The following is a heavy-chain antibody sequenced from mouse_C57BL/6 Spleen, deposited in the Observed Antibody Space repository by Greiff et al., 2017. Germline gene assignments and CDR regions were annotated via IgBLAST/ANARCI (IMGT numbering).Heavy chain of an antibody. J-gene: IGHJ3*01. V-gene: IGHV1-9*01. CDR1: GYTFTGYW. D-gene: IGHD2-14*01. CDR2: ILPGSGST. CDR3: ARDYRGFAY. Sequence: QVQLQQSGAELMKPGASVKLSCKATGYTFTGYWIEWVKQRPGHGLEWIGEILPGSGSTNYNEKFKGKATLTADTSSNTAYMQLSSLTTEDSAIYYCARDYRGFAYWGQGTLVTVSA.